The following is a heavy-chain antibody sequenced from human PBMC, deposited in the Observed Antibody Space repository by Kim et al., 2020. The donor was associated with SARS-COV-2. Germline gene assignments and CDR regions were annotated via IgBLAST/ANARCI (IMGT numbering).Heavy chain of an antibody. Sequence: ADSVKSRFTISRDKSKDALYLQMNGLRAEDRAVYYCAKGTFYSSSWYSFDYWGQGTLVTVSS. J-gene: IGHJ4*02. CDR3: AKGTFYSSSWYSFDY. V-gene: IGHV3-30*02. D-gene: IGHD6-13*01.